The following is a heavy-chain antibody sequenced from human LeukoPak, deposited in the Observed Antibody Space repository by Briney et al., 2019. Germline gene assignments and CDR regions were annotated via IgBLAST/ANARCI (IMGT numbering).Heavy chain of an antibody. Sequence: KPSETLSLTCTVSGGSFSRYHWSWIRQPPGKGLEWIGNIHYSGSTNYNPSLKSRVTISIDTSKNQFSLRLSSVTAVDTAVYYCARASGATITTYYGMDVWGQGTTVTVS. CDR3: ARASGATITTYYGMDV. CDR2: IHYSGST. CDR1: GGSFSRYH. V-gene: IGHV4-59*01. D-gene: IGHD5-12*01. J-gene: IGHJ6*02.